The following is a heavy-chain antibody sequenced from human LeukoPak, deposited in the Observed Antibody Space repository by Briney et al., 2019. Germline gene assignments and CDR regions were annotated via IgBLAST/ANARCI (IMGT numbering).Heavy chain of an antibody. D-gene: IGHD6-19*01. CDR1: TFAVSAYH. V-gene: IGHV3-53*01. J-gene: IGHJ4*02. CDR2: FLNDGRA. Sequence: GGSLRLSCAASTFAVSAYHVTWVRQTPGRGLEWVSVFLNDGRAFYADSVRGRFTISTDNSRNTVDLQMNSLGAEDTAVYYCARGRNSGWRNWGQGTLVTVSS. CDR3: ARGRNSGWRN.